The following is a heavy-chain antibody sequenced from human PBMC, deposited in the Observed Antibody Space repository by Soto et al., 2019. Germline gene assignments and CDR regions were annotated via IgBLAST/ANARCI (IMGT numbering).Heavy chain of an antibody. D-gene: IGHD3-9*01. V-gene: IGHV3-33*01. J-gene: IGHJ6*02. CDR3: ARDSGLRSFFPSGMDV. CDR1: GFTFSSYG. CDR2: IWYDGSNK. Sequence: QVQLVESGGGVVQPGRSLRLSCAASGFTFSSYGMHWVRQAPGKGLEWVAVIWYDGSNKYYADSVKGRFTISRDNSKNSLYLQMNSLRAEDTAVYYCARDSGLRSFFPSGMDVWCQGTTLTVSS.